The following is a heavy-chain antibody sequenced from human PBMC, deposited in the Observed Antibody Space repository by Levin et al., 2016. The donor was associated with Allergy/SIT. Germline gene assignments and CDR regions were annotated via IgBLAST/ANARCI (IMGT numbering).Heavy chain of an antibody. V-gene: IGHV1-2*02. Sequence: WVRQAPGQGLEWMGWINPNSGGTNYAQKFQGRVTMTRDTSISTAYMELSRLRSDDTAVYYCAREIIIAAAGDDYWGQGTLVTVSS. CDR2: INPNSGGT. J-gene: IGHJ4*02. D-gene: IGHD6-13*01. CDR3: AREIIIAAAGDDY.